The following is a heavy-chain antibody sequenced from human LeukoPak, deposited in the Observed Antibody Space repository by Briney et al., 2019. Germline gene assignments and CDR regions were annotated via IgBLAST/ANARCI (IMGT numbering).Heavy chain of an antibody. D-gene: IGHD3-22*01. CDR2: INPNSGGT. V-gene: IGHV1-2*02. Sequence: ASVKVSCKASGYPFTGYYMHWVRQAPGQGLEWMGWINPNSGGTDYARKFQGRVTMTRDTSTSTAYMELRSLRSDDTAVYYCARDGRHRYYYDSSGFYGSWFDPWGQGTLVTVSS. CDR3: ARDGRHRYYYDSSGFYGSWFDP. CDR1: GYPFTGYY. J-gene: IGHJ5*02.